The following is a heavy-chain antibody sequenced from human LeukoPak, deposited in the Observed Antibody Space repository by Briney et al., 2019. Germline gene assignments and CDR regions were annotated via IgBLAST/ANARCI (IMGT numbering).Heavy chain of an antibody. J-gene: IGHJ4*02. CDR2: ISYDGSNK. V-gene: IGHV3-30*03. CDR1: GFTFSSYG. Sequence: GRSLRLSCAASGFTFSSYGMHWVRQAPGKGLEWVAVISYDGSNKYYADSVKGRLTISRDNSKNTLYLQMNSLRAEDTAVYYCARSSSWYYFDYWGQGTLVTVSS. CDR3: ARSSSWYYFDY. D-gene: IGHD6-13*01.